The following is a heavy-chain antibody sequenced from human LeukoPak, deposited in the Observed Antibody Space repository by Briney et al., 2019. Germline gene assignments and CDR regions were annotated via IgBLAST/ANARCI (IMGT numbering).Heavy chain of an antibody. V-gene: IGHV3-23*01. Sequence: PGGSLRLSCADSGLIFNGYAVNWVRHAPGKGLEWVSSITATGGSTYYADSVKGRFSISRDNSKNTLYLQMNSLRAEDTAVYYCAKDTESSGWYRNYYYGMDVWGQGTTVTVSS. D-gene: IGHD6-19*01. CDR1: GLIFNGYA. CDR3: AKDTESSGWYRNYYYGMDV. CDR2: ITATGGST. J-gene: IGHJ6*02.